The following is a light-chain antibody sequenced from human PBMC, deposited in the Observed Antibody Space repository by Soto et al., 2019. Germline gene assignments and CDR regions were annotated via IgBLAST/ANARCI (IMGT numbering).Light chain of an antibody. CDR1: QSVDSN. J-gene: IGKJ4*01. CDR2: GAS. V-gene: IGKV3D-15*01. CDR3: QQYNDWTLT. Sequence: EIVMTQSPATLSVSPGERATLSCRASQSVDSNLAWYQQKPGQTPRLLMYGASTRPTGIPARFSGSGSGTECTLTIISLQSEDSAVYYCQQYNDWTLTFGGGTKVDIK.